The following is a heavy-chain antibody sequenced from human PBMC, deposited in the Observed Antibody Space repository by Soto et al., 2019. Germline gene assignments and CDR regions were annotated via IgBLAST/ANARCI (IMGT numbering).Heavy chain of an antibody. CDR1: GFTFSTYS. D-gene: IGHD6-13*01. J-gene: IGHJ4*02. V-gene: IGHV3-21*01. CDR2: ISSSSGHL. CDR3: ARAGVAAFDL. Sequence: GGSLRLSCVGSGFTFSTYSMKWVRQAPGRGLEWVSSISSSSGHLYFADSVKGRFTISRDNAKSSMYLQMDNLRVEDTAVYFCARAGVAAFDLWGQGTLVTVSS.